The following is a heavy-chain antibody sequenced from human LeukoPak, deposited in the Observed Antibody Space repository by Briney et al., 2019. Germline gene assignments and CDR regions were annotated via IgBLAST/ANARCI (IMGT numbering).Heavy chain of an antibody. CDR3: ARDLPGTSFFDY. D-gene: IGHD2-2*01. Sequence: PSETLSLTCTVVGGAINRRNYYWGWIRQSPGKGLEWIGSTYYSGSVNNNPSLQSRVTISVDTSRNQFSLKLTSVTAADTAVYYCARDLPGTSFFDYWGQGTLVTVSS. CDR2: TYYSGSV. CDR1: GGAINRRNYY. V-gene: IGHV4-39*07. J-gene: IGHJ4*02.